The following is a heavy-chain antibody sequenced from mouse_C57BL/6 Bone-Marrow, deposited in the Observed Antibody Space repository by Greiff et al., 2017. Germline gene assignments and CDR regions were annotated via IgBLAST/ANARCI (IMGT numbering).Heavy chain of an antibody. CDR1: GYTFTSYW. V-gene: IGHV1-5*01. Sequence: EVQLQQSGTVLARPGASVKMSCKTSGYTFTSYWMHWVKQRPGQGLEWIGAIYPGNSDTSYNQKFKGKAKLTAVTSASTAYMELSSLTNEDSAVYYCTRYYDYEDWYCDVWGTGTTVTVSS. D-gene: IGHD2-4*01. CDR3: TRYYDYEDWYCDV. J-gene: IGHJ1*03. CDR2: IYPGNSDT.